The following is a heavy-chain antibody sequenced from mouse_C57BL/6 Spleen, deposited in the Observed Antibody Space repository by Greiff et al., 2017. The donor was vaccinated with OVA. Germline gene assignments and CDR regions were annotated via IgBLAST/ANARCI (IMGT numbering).Heavy chain of an antibody. D-gene: IGHD1-1*01. J-gene: IGHJ4*01. CDR1: GFTFSSYA. V-gene: IGHV5-4*01. CDR2: ISDGGSYT. Sequence: EVQLVESGGGLVKPGGSLKLSCAASGFTFSSYAMSWVRQTPEKRLEWVATISDGGSYTYYPDNVKGRFTISRDNAKNNLYLQMSHLKSEDTAMYYCARDNGSSYGAMDYWGQGTSVTVSS. CDR3: ARDNGSSYGAMDY.